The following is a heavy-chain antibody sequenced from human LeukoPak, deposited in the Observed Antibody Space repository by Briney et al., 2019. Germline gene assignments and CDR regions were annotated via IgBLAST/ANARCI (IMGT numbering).Heavy chain of an antibody. Sequence: GASVKVSCKASGGTFSSYAISWVRQAPGQGLEWMGGIIPIFGTANYAQKLQGRVTMTTDTSTSTAYMELRSLRSDDTAVYYCARYTYCSSTSCYREAFDIWGQGTMVTVSS. CDR2: IIPIFGTA. V-gene: IGHV1-69*05. CDR3: ARYTYCSSTSCYREAFDI. J-gene: IGHJ3*02. CDR1: GGTFSSYA. D-gene: IGHD2-2*01.